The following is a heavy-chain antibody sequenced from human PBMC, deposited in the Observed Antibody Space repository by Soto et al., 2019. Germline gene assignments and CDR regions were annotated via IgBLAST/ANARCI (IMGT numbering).Heavy chain of an antibody. CDR1: GGSISSYY. CDR3: ARTPLIVVVPYAFDI. Sequence: QVQLQESGPGLVKPSETLSLTCTVSGGSISSYYWSWIRQPPGKGLEWIGYIYYSGSTNYNPSLKSRGTISVDTSKNQFSLNLSSVTAADTAVYYCARTPLIVVVPYAFDIWGQGTMVTVSS. D-gene: IGHD3-22*01. J-gene: IGHJ3*02. V-gene: IGHV4-59*01. CDR2: IYYSGST.